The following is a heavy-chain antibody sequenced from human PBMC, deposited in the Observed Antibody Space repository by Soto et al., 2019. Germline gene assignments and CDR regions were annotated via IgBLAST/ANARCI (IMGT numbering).Heavy chain of an antibody. CDR1: GFTFSSYS. D-gene: IGHD6-6*01. CDR2: ISSSSSYI. Sequence: EVQLVESGGGLVKPGGSLRLSCAASGFTFSSYSMNWVRQAPGKGLEWVSTISSSSSYIYYADSVKGRCTISRDNAKNSLYLQMNSLRAEDTAVYDCARFQLGYAAFDIWGQGTMVTVSS. J-gene: IGHJ3*02. V-gene: IGHV3-21*01. CDR3: ARFQLGYAAFDI.